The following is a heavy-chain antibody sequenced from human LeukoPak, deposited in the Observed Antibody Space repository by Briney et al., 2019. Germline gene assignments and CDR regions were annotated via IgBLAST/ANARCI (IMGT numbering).Heavy chain of an antibody. CDR3: ARDRRDGYNLVPFDY. J-gene: IGHJ4*02. CDR1: GGSISSYY. D-gene: IGHD5-24*01. Sequence: PSETLSLTCTVSGGSISSYYWSWVRQPAGKGLEWIGRIYTSGSTNYNPSLKSRVTMLVDTSKNQFSLKLSSVTAADTAVYYCARDRRDGYNLVPFDYWGQGTLVTVSS. V-gene: IGHV4-4*07. CDR2: IYTSGST.